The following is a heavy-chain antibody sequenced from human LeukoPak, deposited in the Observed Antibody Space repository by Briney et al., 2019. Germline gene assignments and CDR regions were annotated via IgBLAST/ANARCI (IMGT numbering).Heavy chain of an antibody. J-gene: IGHJ4*02. CDR3: ARDRGLPPKYYFDY. CDR1: GFTFSSYS. D-gene: IGHD2-15*01. Sequence: GGSLRLSCAASGFTFSSYSMNWVRQAPGKGLEWVSSISSSSSYIYYADSVKGRFTISRDNAKNSLYLQMNSLRAEDTAVYYCARDRGLPPKYYFDYWGQGTLVTVSS. V-gene: IGHV3-21*01. CDR2: ISSSSSYI.